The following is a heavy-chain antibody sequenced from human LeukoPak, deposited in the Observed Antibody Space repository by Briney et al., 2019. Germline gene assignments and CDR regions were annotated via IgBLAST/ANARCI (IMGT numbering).Heavy chain of an antibody. CDR3: ARSIPYGTTWYGRSDY. Sequence: GGSLRLSCAASGFPFSSYSMTWVRQAPGKGLEWVANIRPDGTTKFYVDSVKGRFTISRDNALNSLYLQMNSLRAEDTAIYYCARSIPYGTTWYGRSDYWGQGTLVTVSS. J-gene: IGHJ4*02. V-gene: IGHV3-7*03. CDR2: IRPDGTTK. CDR1: GFPFSSYS. D-gene: IGHD6-13*01.